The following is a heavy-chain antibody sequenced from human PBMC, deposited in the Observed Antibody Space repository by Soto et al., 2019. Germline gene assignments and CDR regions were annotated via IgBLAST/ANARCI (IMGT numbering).Heavy chain of an antibody. D-gene: IGHD6-13*01. CDR1: GFTFSDYY. J-gene: IGHJ4*02. CDR2: ISSSTSHT. Sequence: QVQLVESGGGLVKPGGSLRLSCAVSGFTFSDYYMTWIRQAPGKGLEWVSYISSSTSHTNYADSVKGRFTISRDNAKKSLFRQMNSLRAEDTAVYYCARGRGAAADYFDFWGQGTLVTVSS. V-gene: IGHV3-11*05. CDR3: ARGRGAAADYFDF.